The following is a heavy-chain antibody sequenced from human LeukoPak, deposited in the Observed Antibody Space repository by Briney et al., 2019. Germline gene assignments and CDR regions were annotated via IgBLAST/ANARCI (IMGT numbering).Heavy chain of an antibody. V-gene: IGHV5-51*01. CDR3: ARHSGTTTSPFDI. CDR1: GFRITNYW. Sequence: GESLKISCKGSGFRITNYWIGWVRQMPGKGLEWGGIIYPGDSDTRYSPSLQGQVTISADKSMSTAYLQWSSLKASDTAMYYCARHSGTTTSPFDIWGQGTMVTVSS. D-gene: IGHD1-7*01. CDR2: IYPGDSDT. J-gene: IGHJ3*02.